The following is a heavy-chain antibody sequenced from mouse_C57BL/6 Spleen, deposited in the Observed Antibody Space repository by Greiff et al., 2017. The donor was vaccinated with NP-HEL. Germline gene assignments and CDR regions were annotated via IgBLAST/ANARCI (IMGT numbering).Heavy chain of an antibody. CDR3: ARENYYGSSPYWYFDV. J-gene: IGHJ1*03. CDR1: GYTFTSYW. D-gene: IGHD1-1*01. Sequence: QVQLQQPGAELVKPGASVKMSCKASGYTFTSYWITWVKQRPGQGLEWIGDIYPVSGSTNYNEKFKSKATLTVDTSSSTAYMQLSSLTSEDSAVYYCARENYYGSSPYWYFDVWGTGTTVTVSS. CDR2: IYPVSGST. V-gene: IGHV1-55*01.